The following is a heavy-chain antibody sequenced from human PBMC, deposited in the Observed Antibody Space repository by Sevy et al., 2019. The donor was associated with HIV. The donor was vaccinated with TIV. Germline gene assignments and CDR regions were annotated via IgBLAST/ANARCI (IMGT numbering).Heavy chain of an antibody. CDR1: GFTFSSYS. D-gene: IGHD3-9*01. V-gene: IGHV3-21*01. CDR2: ISSSSSYI. Sequence: GSLRLSCAASGFTFSSYSMNWVRQAPGKGLEWVSSISSSSSYIYYADSVKGRFTISRDNAKNSLYLQMNSLRAEDTAVYYCARDSPPDYDILTGSHYFDYWGQGTLVTVSS. J-gene: IGHJ4*02. CDR3: ARDSPPDYDILTGSHYFDY.